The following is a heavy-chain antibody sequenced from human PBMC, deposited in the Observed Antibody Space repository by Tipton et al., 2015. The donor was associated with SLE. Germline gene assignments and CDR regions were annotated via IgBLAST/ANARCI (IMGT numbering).Heavy chain of an antibody. CDR2: MFYSGRT. D-gene: IGHD2-2*01. V-gene: IGHV4-39*01. CDR3: ARRRCSSTSCYRGPPDY. CDR1: GGSISSNSYY. Sequence: TLSLTCTVSGGSISSNSYYWGWIRQPPGKGLEWLGSMFYSGRTNYNPPLKSRVSISRDMSKNLFSLNVTSVTAADTAVYYCARRRCSSTSCYRGPPDYWGQGTLVIVSS. J-gene: IGHJ4*02.